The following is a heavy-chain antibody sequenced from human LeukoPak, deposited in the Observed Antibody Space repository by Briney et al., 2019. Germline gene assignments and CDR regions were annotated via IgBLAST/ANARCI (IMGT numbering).Heavy chain of an antibody. CDR3: AKSSGSYRFDI. J-gene: IGHJ3*02. D-gene: IGHD1-26*01. Sequence: RGSLRLSCAASGFTLSSYAMSWVRQAPGGGLEWVSAISGSGGSTYYADSVKGRFTISRDNSKNTLYLQMNSLRAEDTAVYYCAKSSGSYRFDIWGQGTMVTVSS. CDR1: GFTLSSYA. V-gene: IGHV3-23*01. CDR2: ISGSGGST.